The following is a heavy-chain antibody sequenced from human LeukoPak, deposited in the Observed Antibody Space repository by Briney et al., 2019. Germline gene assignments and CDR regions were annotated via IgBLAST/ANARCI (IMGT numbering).Heavy chain of an antibody. CDR2: INRDGTQT. CDR3: ARGGTTVTTVIDY. Sequence: PGGSLRLSCAASGFTLSDFWMNWVRQAPGKGLEWVAIINRDGTQTHYVDSVKGRFTISRDNAKNTLYLEMNSLTVEDTAVYYCARGGTTVTTVIDYWGQGTLVTVSS. CDR1: GFTLSDFW. J-gene: IGHJ4*02. V-gene: IGHV3-7*02. D-gene: IGHD4-17*01.